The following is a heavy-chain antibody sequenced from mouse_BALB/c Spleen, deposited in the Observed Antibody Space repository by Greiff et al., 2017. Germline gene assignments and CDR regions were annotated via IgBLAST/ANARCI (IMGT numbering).Heavy chain of an antibody. V-gene: IGHV1-7*01. J-gene: IGHJ2*01. CDR3: GYWGAVDY. CDR1: GYTFTSYW. Sequence: VKLQESGAELAKPGASVKMSCKASGYTFTSYWMHWVKQRPGQGLEWIGYINPSTGYTEYNQKFKDKATLTADKSASTAYMQLSSLTSEDSAVYYCGYWGAVDYWGEGTTLTVSS. D-gene: IGHD4-1*01. CDR2: INPSTGYT.